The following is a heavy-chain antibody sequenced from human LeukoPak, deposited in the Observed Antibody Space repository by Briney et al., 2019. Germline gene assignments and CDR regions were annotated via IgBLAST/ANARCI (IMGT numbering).Heavy chain of an antibody. CDR3: AREGCSSTSCYRLGY. Sequence: SETLSLTCAVYGGPFSGYYWSWIRQPPGKGLEWIGEINHSVSTNYNPSLKSRVTISVDTSKNQFSLKLSSVTAADTAVYYCAREGCSSTSCYRLGYWGQGTLVTVSS. CDR2: INHSVST. V-gene: IGHV4-34*01. J-gene: IGHJ4*02. D-gene: IGHD2-2*01. CDR1: GGPFSGYY.